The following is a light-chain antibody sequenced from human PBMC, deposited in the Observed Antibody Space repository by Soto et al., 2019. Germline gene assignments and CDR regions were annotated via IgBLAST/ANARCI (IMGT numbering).Light chain of an antibody. CDR3: QQRSNWPLT. CDR2: DAS. Sequence: PVERATLSCRASQSVSSYLAWYQQKPGQAPRLLIYDASNRATGIPARFSGSGSGTDFTLTISSLEPEDFAVYYCQQRSNWPLTFGGGTKVDIK. J-gene: IGKJ4*01. V-gene: IGKV3-11*01. CDR1: QSVSSY.